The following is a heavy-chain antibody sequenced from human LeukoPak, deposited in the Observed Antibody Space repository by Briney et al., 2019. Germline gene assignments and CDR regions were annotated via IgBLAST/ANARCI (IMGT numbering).Heavy chain of an antibody. CDR3: ALMHGDYAYAFDI. Sequence: GGSLRLSCAASGFTFSSYAVSWVRQAPGKGLEWVSAISGSGGSTYYADSVKGRFTISRDNSKNTLYPQMNSLRAEDTAVYYCALMHGDYAYAFDIWGQGTMVTVSS. CDR1: GFTFSSYA. J-gene: IGHJ3*02. D-gene: IGHD4-17*01. V-gene: IGHV3-23*01. CDR2: ISGSGGST.